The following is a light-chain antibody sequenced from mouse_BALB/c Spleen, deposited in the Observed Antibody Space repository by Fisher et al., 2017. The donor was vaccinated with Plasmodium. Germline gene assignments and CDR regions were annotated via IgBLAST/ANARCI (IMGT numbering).Light chain of an antibody. J-gene: IGKJ5*01. V-gene: IGKV5-43*01. Sequence: DIVLTQSPATLSVTPGDSVSLSCGASQSIASNLHWYQQKSHESPRLLINYTSQSISGIPSRFSGIGSGTDFTLSINSVETEDFGMYFCQQSNNWPLTFGAVTKLELK. CDR1: QSIASN. CDR3: QQSNNWPLT. CDR2: YTS.